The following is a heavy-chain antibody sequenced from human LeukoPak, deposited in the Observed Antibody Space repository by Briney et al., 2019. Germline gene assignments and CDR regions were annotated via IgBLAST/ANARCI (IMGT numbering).Heavy chain of an antibody. CDR3: AREYMGGKGDY. CDR2: ISYDGSNK. J-gene: IGHJ4*02. D-gene: IGHD1-1*01. V-gene: IGHV3-30*04. CDR1: GVTFSSYA. Sequence: GGSLRLSCAASGVTFSSYAMHWVRPAPDKGLEWVAVISYDGSNKYYADSVKGRFTISRDNSKNTLYLQMNSLRAEDTAVYYCAREYMGGKGDYWGQGTLVTVSS.